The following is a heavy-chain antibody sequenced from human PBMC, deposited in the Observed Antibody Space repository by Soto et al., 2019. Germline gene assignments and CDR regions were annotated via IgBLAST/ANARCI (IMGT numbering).Heavy chain of an antibody. J-gene: IGHJ4*02. CDR1: GFTFSSYG. D-gene: IGHD6-13*01. Sequence: GGSLRLSCAASGFTFSSYGMHWVRQAPGKGLEWVSSIQYHGSNKYYADFVKGRFIISRDNSKNTLDLQMNSLRAEDTAVYYCARDRPLSSSSHMLGVDSGAGYWGQGTLVTVSS. V-gene: IGHV3-30*02. CDR2: IQYHGSNK. CDR3: ARDRPLSSSSHMLGVDSGAGY.